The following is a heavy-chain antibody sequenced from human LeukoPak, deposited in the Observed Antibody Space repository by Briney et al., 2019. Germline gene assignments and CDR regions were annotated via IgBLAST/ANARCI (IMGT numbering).Heavy chain of an antibody. J-gene: IGHJ3*02. V-gene: IGHV3-33*01. Sequence: PGGSLRLSCAASGFTFSSYGMPWVRQAPGKGLEWVAVIWYDGSNKYYADSVKGRFTISRDNSKNTLYLQMNSLRAEDTAVYYCARDRQPLRFSGDALDIWGQGTMVTVSS. CDR1: GFTFSSYG. CDR3: ARDRQPLRFSGDALDI. D-gene: IGHD2-21*02. CDR2: IWYDGSNK.